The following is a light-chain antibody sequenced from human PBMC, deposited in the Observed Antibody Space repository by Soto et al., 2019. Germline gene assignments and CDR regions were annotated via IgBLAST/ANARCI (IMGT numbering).Light chain of an antibody. V-gene: IGKV3-11*01. CDR2: DAS. CDR1: QSASSY. J-gene: IGKJ1*01. CDR3: QQRGNRPPWT. Sequence: EIVLTQSPATLSLSPGERATLSCRASQSASSYLVWYQQKPGQAPRLLIYDASNRATGIPARFSGSGSGTDFTLTISSLEPEDFAVYYCQQRGNRPPWTFGQGTKVAIK.